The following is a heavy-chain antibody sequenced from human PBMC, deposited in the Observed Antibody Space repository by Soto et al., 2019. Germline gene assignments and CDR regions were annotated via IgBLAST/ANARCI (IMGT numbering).Heavy chain of an antibody. CDR1: GYTFTSYG. Sequence: QVQLVQSGAEVKKPGASVKDSCKASGYTFTSYGISWVRQAPGQGLEWMGWLSAYNGNTKYAQKLHGRVTMTTDTSTSTDYMELRSLRSDDTAVYYCAREPNYFDYCGQGTLVTVSS. CDR3: AREPNYFDY. J-gene: IGHJ4*02. CDR2: LSAYNGNT. V-gene: IGHV1-18*01.